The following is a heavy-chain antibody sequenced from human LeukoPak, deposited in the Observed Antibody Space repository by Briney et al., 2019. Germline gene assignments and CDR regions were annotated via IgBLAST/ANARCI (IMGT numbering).Heavy chain of an antibody. D-gene: IGHD3-22*01. Sequence: SETLSLTCAVSGGSISSSNWWSWVRQPPEKGLEWIGEINHSGSTTYNPSLKSRVTISVDTSKNQFSLKLSSLTAADTAVYYCASVYDSSGYYPFWGQGTLVTVSS. CDR2: INHSGST. J-gene: IGHJ4*02. CDR1: GGSISSSNW. CDR3: ASVYDSSGYYPF. V-gene: IGHV4-4*02.